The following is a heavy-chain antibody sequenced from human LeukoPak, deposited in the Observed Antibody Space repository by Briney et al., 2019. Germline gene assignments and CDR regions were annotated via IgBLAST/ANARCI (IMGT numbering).Heavy chain of an antibody. J-gene: IGHJ5*02. D-gene: IGHD2-2*02. V-gene: IGHV4-30-2*01. Sequence: SETLSLTCAVSGGSISSGGYSWSWIWQPPGKGLEWIGYIYHSGSTYYNPSLKSRVTISVDRSKNQFSLKLSSVTAADTAVYYCARGRNTPTRPKNNWFDPWGQGTLVTVSS. CDR1: GGSISSGGYS. CDR2: IYHSGST. CDR3: ARGRNTPTRPKNNWFDP.